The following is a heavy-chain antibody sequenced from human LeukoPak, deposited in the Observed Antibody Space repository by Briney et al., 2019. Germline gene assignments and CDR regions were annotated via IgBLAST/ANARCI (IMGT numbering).Heavy chain of an antibody. CDR3: ARHVLLWFGNFDY. J-gene: IGHJ4*02. D-gene: IGHD3-10*01. V-gene: IGHV4-34*01. CDR2: INDSGST. CDR1: GGSFSGYY. Sequence: PSETLSLTCAVYGGSFSGYYWSWIRQPPGKGLEWIGEINDSGSTNYNPSLKSRVTISVDTSKNQFSLKLSSVTAADTAVYYCARHVLLWFGNFDYWGQGTLVTVSS.